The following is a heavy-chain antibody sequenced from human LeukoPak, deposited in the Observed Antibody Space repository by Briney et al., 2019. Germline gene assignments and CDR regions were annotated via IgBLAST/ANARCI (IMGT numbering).Heavy chain of an antibody. CDR1: GFIFSHAW. V-gene: IGHV3-15*01. Sequence: GGSLRLSCTASGFIFSHAWMNWVRQAPGKGPQWLGRIRSGGAREYAAPAQGRFTISRDDSRNTVYLEMNNLDTDDTAVYFCAVDTPVIDAQIDYWGQGTLVTVSS. CDR2: IRSGGAR. J-gene: IGHJ4*02. CDR3: AVDTPVIDAQIDY. D-gene: IGHD3-16*02.